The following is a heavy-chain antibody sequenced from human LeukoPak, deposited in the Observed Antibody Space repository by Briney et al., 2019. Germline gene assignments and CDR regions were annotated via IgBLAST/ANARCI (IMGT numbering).Heavy chain of an antibody. CDR3: TRATYSSSY. J-gene: IGHJ4*02. Sequence: GGSLRLSCAASGFTFSSYSMNWVRQAPGKGLEWVGFIRSKAYGGTTEYAASVKGRFTISRDDSKSIAYLQMNSLKTEDTAVYYCTRATYSSSYWGQGTLVTVSS. V-gene: IGHV3-49*04. CDR2: IRSKAYGGTT. CDR1: GFTFSSYS. D-gene: IGHD6-6*01.